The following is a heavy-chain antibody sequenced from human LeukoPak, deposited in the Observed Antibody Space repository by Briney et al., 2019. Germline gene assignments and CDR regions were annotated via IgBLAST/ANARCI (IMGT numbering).Heavy chain of an antibody. J-gene: IGHJ4*02. CDR1: GFTFSSYA. V-gene: IGHV3-23*01. D-gene: IGHD1-7*01. CDR3: ATVRQGTTRDFEY. Sequence: PGGSLRLSCAASGFTFSSYAMSWVRQAPGKGLEWVSSMSGGGGSTYHADSVKGRFTISRDISKNTLYLQMTSLRAEDTAVYFCATVRQGTTRDFEYWGQGTLDTVSS. CDR2: MSGGGGST.